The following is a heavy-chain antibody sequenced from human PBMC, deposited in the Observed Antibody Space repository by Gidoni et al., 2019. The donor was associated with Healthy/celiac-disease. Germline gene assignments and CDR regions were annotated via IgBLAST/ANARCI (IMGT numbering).Heavy chain of an antibody. Sequence: EVQLVASGGGLVQPGGPLRLSCAASGSTFSSDSMNWVRQAPGKGLEWVSYISSSSSTIYYADSGKGGFTISRDNAKNSLYLQMNSLRDEDTAVYYCARDSGSSSWYFYLDYWGQGTLVTVSS. V-gene: IGHV3-48*02. J-gene: IGHJ4*02. CDR3: ARDSGSSSWYFYLDY. D-gene: IGHD6-13*01. CDR1: GSTFSSDS. CDR2: ISSSSSTI.